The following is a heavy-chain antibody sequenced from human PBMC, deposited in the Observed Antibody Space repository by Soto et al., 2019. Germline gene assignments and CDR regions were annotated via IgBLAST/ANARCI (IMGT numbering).Heavy chain of an antibody. V-gene: IGHV3-11*06. CDR2: ISSSSSYT. J-gene: IGHJ1*01. CDR3: ARIARAGMVRGNLEYFQH. Sequence: GGSLRLSCAASGFTFSDYYMSWIRQAPGKGLEWVSYISSSSSYTNYADSVKGRFTISRDNAKNSLYLQMNSLRAEDTAVYYCARIARAGMVRGNLEYFQHWGQGTLVTVSS. CDR1: GFTFSDYY. D-gene: IGHD6-13*01.